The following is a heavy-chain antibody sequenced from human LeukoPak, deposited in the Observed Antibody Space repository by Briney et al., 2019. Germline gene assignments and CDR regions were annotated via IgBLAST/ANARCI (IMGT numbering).Heavy chain of an antibody. CDR2: XTYDGYEK. D-gene: IGHD4-23*01. CDR3: ARDLSPVVXXXPMGY. J-gene: IGHJ4*02. V-gene: IGHV3-30*03. CDR1: XVTFTXXX. Sequence: RLSCXXSXVTFTXXXXXWGXXXXGXXXXWVXXXTYDGYEKYYGDSVKGRFTISRDTKKKTMYLKMNRLRDEETAVYYCARDLSPVVXXXPMGYWGQXTLVTXXX.